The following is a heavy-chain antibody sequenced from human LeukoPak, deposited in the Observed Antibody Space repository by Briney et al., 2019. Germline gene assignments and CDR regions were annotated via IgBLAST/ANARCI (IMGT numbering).Heavy chain of an antibody. V-gene: IGHV4-4*07. D-gene: IGHD3-9*01. Sequence: SETLSLTCTVSGGSINTYYWSWIRQPAGKGLEWIGRIYSSGTTHYNPSLKSRVTMSVDTSKKKFSLKLSSVTAADTAVYYCARAVRYFGQDAYDIWGQGTMVTVSS. CDR2: IYSSGTT. CDR3: ARAVRYFGQDAYDI. CDR1: GGSINTYY. J-gene: IGHJ3*02.